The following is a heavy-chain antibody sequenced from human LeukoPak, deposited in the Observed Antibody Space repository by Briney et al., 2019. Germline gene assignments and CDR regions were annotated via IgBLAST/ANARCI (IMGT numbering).Heavy chain of an antibody. CDR2: IGTNNGNI. CDR3: AREGFWRGYERHPRYYGMDV. V-gene: IGHV1-18*04. J-gene: IGHJ6*02. Sequence: ASVKVSCKTSGYSFSDYGISWVRQAPGQGLEWMGWIGTNNGNINYAQKFQGRVTMTTDTSKTAYMGLRGLRYDDTAVYFCAREGFWRGYERHPRYYGMDVWGQGTTVIVSS. D-gene: IGHD3-3*01. CDR1: GYSFSDYG.